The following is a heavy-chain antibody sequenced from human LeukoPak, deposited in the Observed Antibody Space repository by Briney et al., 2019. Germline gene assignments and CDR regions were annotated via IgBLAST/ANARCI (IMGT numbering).Heavy chain of an antibody. J-gene: IGHJ3*02. Sequence: GGSLRPSCAASGFTFSSYSMNWVRQAPGTGLEWVSSISSSSSYIYYADSVKGRFTISRDNAKNSLYLQMNSLRAEDTAVYYCARGVWVVVPAAMEAFDIWGQGTMVTVSS. CDR1: GFTFSSYS. V-gene: IGHV3-21*01. CDR2: ISSSSSYI. CDR3: ARGVWVVVPAAMEAFDI. D-gene: IGHD2-2*01.